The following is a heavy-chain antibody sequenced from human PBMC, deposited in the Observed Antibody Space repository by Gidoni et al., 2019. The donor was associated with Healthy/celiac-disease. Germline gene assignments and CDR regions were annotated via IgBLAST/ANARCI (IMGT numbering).Heavy chain of an antibody. CDR1: GFSLSTSGVG. CDR3: AHASSGWLTFDY. V-gene: IGHV2-5*02. CDR2: IYWDDDK. D-gene: IGHD6-19*01. J-gene: IGHJ4*02. Sequence: QVTLKESDPTLVTPTQTLTLTFTFSGFSLSTSGVGVGWLRQPPGKALEWLALIYWDDDKRYSPSLKSRLTITKDTSKNQVVLTMTNMDPVDTATYYCAHASSGWLTFDYWGQGTLVTVSS.